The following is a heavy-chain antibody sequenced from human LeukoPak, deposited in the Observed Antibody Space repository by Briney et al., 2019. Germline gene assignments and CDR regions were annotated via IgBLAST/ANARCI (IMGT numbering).Heavy chain of an antibody. Sequence: SGGSLRLSCAASGFIFSDYYMSWIRQAPGKGLEWVSYISSSGKTIDYAASVKGRFTISRDNVKNSLSLQMNSLRAEDMAVYYCARDRLDQDFYYFYMDVWGKGTTVTVSS. CDR2: ISSSGKTI. V-gene: IGHV3-11*01. J-gene: IGHJ6*03. D-gene: IGHD1/OR15-1a*01. CDR1: GFIFSDYY. CDR3: ARDRLDQDFYYFYMDV.